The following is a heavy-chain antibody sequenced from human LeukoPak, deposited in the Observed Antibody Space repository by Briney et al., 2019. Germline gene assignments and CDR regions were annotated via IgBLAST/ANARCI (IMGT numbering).Heavy chain of an antibody. J-gene: IGHJ6*03. CDR3: AKGYCSSTSCYLGGFYYYYYMDV. Sequence: YYAASVKGRFTISRDNSKNTVYVQMNSLRAEDTAVYYCAKGYCSSTSCYLGGFYYYYYMDVWGKGTTVTVSS. V-gene: IGHV3-23*01. D-gene: IGHD2-2*01.